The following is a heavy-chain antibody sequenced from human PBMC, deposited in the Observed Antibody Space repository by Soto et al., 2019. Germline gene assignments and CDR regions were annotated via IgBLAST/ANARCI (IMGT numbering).Heavy chain of an antibody. V-gene: IGHV4-39*01. CDR3: ARQTYYYDSSGYYPYYCGMDV. Sequence: PSETLSLTCTVSGGSISSSSYYWGWIRQPPGKGLEWIGSIYYSGSTYYNPSLKSRVTISVDTSKNQFSLKLSSVTAADTAVYYCARQTYYYDSSGYYPYYCGMDVWGQGTTVTVSS. CDR2: IYYSGST. CDR1: GGSISSSSYY. D-gene: IGHD3-22*01. J-gene: IGHJ6*02.